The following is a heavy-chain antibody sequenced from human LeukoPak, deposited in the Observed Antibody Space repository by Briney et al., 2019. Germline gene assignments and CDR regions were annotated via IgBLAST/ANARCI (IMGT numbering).Heavy chain of an antibody. V-gene: IGHV1-69*01. D-gene: IGHD2-2*01. J-gene: IGHJ4*02. CDR3: AVGYCSSTSCYDYDY. CDR2: IIPIFGTA. CDR1: GGTFSSYA. Sequence: ASVKVSXKASGGTFSSYAISWVRQAPGQGLEWMGGIIPIFGTANYAQKFQGRVTITADESTSTAYMELSSLRSEDTAVYYCAVGYCSSTSCYDYDYWGQGTLVTVSS.